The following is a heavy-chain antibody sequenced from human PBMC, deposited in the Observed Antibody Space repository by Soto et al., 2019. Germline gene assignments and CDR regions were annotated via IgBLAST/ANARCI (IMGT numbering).Heavy chain of an antibody. CDR3: VYYCAKSIYGGDDYFHYGLAF. J-gene: IGHJ6*02. CDR1: GYRFTGYG. D-gene: IGHD2-21*02. V-gene: IGHV1-2*02. CDR2: INPKSGAT. Sequence: ASVKVSCKASGYRFTGYGLHWVRQAPGQGLQWMGWINPKSGATDYAQKFQGRVTMTREMSTNTAYLELSGLRSDDTADDTAVYYCAKSIYGGDDYFHYGLAFCGQGTTVIVSS.